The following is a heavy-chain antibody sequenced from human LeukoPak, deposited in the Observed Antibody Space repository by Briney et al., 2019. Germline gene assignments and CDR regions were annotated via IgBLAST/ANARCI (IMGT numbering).Heavy chain of an antibody. J-gene: IGHJ4*02. V-gene: IGHV4-59*08. CDR3: ARATPNWNPPDY. CDR1: GGSMTSYF. CDR2: VYHSGST. D-gene: IGHD1-1*01. Sequence: SETLSLTCTVSGGSMTSYFWSCIRQPPGKELEWIGYVYHSGSTSSNPSLKSRVSISEDTSKNQFSLKLSSVTAADTAVYYCARATPNWNPPDYWGQGTLVTVSS.